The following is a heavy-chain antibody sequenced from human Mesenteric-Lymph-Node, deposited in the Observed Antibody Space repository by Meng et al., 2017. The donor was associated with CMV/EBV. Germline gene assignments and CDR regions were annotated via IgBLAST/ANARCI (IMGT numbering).Heavy chain of an antibody. D-gene: IGHD6-13*01. V-gene: IGHV4-34*01. CDR2: INHSGST. CDR1: Y. CDR3: ARGRGYSSSWYRPPGTRSDYYVDY. J-gene: IGHJ4*02. Sequence: YRSWSRQPPGKGLEWIGEINHSGSTNYNPSLKSRVTISVDTSKNQFSLKLSSVTAADTAVYYCARGRGYSSSWYRPPGTRSDYYVDYWGQGTLVTVSS.